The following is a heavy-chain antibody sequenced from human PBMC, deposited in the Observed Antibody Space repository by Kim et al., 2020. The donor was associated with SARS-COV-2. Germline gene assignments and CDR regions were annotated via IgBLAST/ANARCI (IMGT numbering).Heavy chain of an antibody. J-gene: IGHJ3*02. V-gene: IGHV1-18*04. CDR2: ISAYNGNT. CDR1: GYTFTSYG. Sequence: ASVKVSCKASGYTFTSYGISWVRQAPGQGLEWMGWISAYNGNTNYAQKLQGRVTMTTDTSTSTAYMELRSLRSDDTAVYYCARDEAGYSGSSLDAFDIWGQGTMVTVSS. D-gene: IGHD1-26*01. CDR3: ARDEAGYSGSSLDAFDI.